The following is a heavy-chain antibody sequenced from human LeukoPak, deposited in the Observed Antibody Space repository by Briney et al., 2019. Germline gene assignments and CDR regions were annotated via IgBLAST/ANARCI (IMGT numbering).Heavy chain of an antibody. CDR2: INTNTGNP. J-gene: IGHJ6*02. CDR3: AREFYYDSSGYYGMDV. CDR1: GYTFTGYY. V-gene: IGHV7-4-1*02. Sequence: GASVKVSCKASGYTFTGYYMHWVRQAPGQGLEWMGWINTNTGNPTYAQGFTGRFVFSLDTSVSTAYLQISSLKAEDTAVYYCAREFYYDSSGYYGMDVWGQGTTVTVSS. D-gene: IGHD3-22*01.